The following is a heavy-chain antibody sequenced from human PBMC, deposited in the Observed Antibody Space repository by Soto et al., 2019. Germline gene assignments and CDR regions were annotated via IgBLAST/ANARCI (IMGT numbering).Heavy chain of an antibody. CDR3: ARDGPGGYYDSSGHNGWDY. CDR2: ISAYNGNT. Sequence: ASVKVSCKASGYTFTSYGISWVRQAPGQGLEWMGWISAYNGNTNYAQKLQGRVTMTTDTSTSTAYMELRSLRSDDTAVYYCARDGPGGYYDSSGHNGWDYWGQGTLVTVSS. J-gene: IGHJ4*02. CDR1: GYTFTSYG. V-gene: IGHV1-18*01. D-gene: IGHD3-22*01.